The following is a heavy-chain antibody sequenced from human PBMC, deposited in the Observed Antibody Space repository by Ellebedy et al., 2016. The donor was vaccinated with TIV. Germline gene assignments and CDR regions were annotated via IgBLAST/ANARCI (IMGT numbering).Heavy chain of an antibody. V-gene: IGHV2-5*02. CDR3: PHMQFVGYYFDN. CDR2: IYWDDSK. CDR1: GFSLTTSGVG. D-gene: IGHD1-26*01. J-gene: IGHJ4*02. Sequence: SGPTLVKSTQTLTLTCTFSGFSLTTSGVGVGWIRQPPGKALEWLGIIYWDDSKRYSPSLKSRVTITKDTSKNQVVLKMTNMDPVDTATYYCPHMQFVGYYFDNWGQGTLVTVSS.